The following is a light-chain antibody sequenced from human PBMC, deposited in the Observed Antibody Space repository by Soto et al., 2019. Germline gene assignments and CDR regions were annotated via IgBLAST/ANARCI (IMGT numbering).Light chain of an antibody. CDR3: AAWDDSLNGVV. J-gene: IGLJ2*01. CDR2: TNS. CDR1: RSNIGSNT. Sequence: QLVLTQPPSASGTPGQRVTISCSGSRSNIGSNTVNWYQQLPGTAPKLLIYTNSQRPSGVPDRFSGSKSGTSASLAISGLQSEDEADYYCAAWDDSLNGVVFGGGTKLTVL. V-gene: IGLV1-44*01.